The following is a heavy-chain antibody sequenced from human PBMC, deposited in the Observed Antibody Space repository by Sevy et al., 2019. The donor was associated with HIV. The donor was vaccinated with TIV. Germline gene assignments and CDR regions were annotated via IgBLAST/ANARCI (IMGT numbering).Heavy chain of an antibody. V-gene: IGHV1-8*01. CDR1: GYTFTSYD. D-gene: IGHD3-22*01. CDR2: MNPNSGNT. CDR3: AITTGDSSGFDY. J-gene: IGHJ4*02. Sequence: ASVKVSCKASGYTFTSYDINWVRQATGQGLEWMVWMNPNSGNTGCAQKFQGRVTMTRNTSISTAYMELSSLRSEDTAVYYCAITTGDSSGFDYWGQGTLVTVSS.